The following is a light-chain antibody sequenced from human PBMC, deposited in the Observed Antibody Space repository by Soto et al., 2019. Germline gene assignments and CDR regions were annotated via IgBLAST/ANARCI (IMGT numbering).Light chain of an antibody. J-gene: IGLJ1*01. Sequence: QSVLTQPASVSGSPGQSITISSTGTSSDVGGYNYVSWYQQHPGKAPKFMIYDVSNRPSGVSNRFSGSKSGNTASLTISGLQAEDEADYYCCSYTTSNTRQIVFGTGTKVTVL. CDR3: CSYTTSNTRQIV. V-gene: IGLV2-14*01. CDR1: SSDVGGYNY. CDR2: DVS.